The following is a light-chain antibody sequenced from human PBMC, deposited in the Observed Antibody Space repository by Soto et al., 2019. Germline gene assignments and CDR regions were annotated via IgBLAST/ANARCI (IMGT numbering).Light chain of an antibody. J-gene: IGLJ2*01. V-gene: IGLV2-8*01. CDR1: SSDVGGYNY. CDR2: EVS. Sequence: QSALTQPPSASGSPGQSVTISCTGTSSDVGGYNYVSWYQQHPGKAPKLMIYEVSKRPSGVPDRFSGSKSGNTASLTVSGLQAEDEGDYYCSSYAGSTHVVFGGGTKLTVL. CDR3: SSYAGSTHVV.